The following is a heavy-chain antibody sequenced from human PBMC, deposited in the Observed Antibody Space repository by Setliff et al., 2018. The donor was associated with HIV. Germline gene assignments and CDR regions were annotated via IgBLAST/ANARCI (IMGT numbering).Heavy chain of an antibody. CDR3: AREECTSWPRVHY. CDR2: MHTSGST. J-gene: IGHJ4*02. D-gene: IGHD6-13*01. CDR1: GGSISFGCYY. Sequence: PSETLSLTCTVSGGSISFGCYYWSWIRQPDGKGLEWIGRMHTSGSTSYNPSLKSRVTISTDTSKNQFSLELTSVIAADTAVYYCAREECTSWPRVHYWGQGALVTVSS. V-gene: IGHV4-61*02.